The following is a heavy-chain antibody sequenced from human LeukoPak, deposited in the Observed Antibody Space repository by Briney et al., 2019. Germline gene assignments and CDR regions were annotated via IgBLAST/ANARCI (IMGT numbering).Heavy chain of an antibody. V-gene: IGHV7-4-1*02. D-gene: IGHD1-26*01. CDR3: ARDQWELLAFDY. CDR2: INTNTGNP. CDR1: RYTFSNYA. Sequence: APVNVSCKASRYTFSNYAIDSVRQAPGQGLEWMGWINTNTGNPTYAQGFTGRFVFSLDTSVSTAYLQISSLKAEDTAVYYCARDQWELLAFDYWGQGSLVSVSS. J-gene: IGHJ4*02.